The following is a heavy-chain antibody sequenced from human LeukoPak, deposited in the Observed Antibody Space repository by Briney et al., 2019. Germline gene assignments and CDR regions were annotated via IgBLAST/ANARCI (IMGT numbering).Heavy chain of an antibody. CDR2: IYYSGST. J-gene: IGHJ4*02. Sequence: SETLSLTCTVSGGSISSSSYYWGWIRQPPGKGLEWIGSIYYSGSTYYNPSFKSRVTISVDTSKNQFSLKLSSVTAADTAVYYCARTIAGGYCSGGSCFYDYWGRGTLVTVSS. CDR1: GGSISSSSYY. D-gene: IGHD2-15*01. CDR3: ARTIAGGYCSGGSCFYDY. V-gene: IGHV4-39*01.